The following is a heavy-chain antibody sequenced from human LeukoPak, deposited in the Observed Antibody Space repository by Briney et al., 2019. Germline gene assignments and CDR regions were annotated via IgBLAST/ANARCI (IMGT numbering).Heavy chain of an antibody. D-gene: IGHD2-2*01. V-gene: IGHV3-48*03. J-gene: IGHJ4*02. CDR1: GFTFNIYA. Sequence: GGSLRLSCAASGFTFNIYAMNWVRQAPGKGLEWVSNISISGNTTYYADSLKGRFTVSRDNPKNTLYLQMNSLRAEDTPIYYCAREQVTNFDYWGQGNLVTVSS. CDR2: ISISGNTT. CDR3: AREQVTNFDY.